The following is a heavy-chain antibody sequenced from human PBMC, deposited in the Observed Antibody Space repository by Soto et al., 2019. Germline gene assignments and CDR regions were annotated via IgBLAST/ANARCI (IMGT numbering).Heavy chain of an antibody. Sequence: PGASLKISCKGSGYSFTSYWIGWVRQMPVKSLEWMGIIYPGDSDTRYSPSFQGQVTISADKSISTAYLQWSSLKASATAMYYCASSGSIVYYRTRYYCYGMDVWGRGSRVIVSS. J-gene: IGHJ6*04. CDR2: IYPGDSDT. CDR3: ASSGSIVYYRTRYYCYGMDV. D-gene: IGHD1-26*01. V-gene: IGHV5-51*01. CDR1: GYSFTSYW.